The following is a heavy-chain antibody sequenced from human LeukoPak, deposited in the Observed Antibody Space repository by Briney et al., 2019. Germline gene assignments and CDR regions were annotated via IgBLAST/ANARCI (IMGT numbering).Heavy chain of an antibody. CDR1: GGTFSSYA. CDR2: IIPIFGTA. CDR3: ARGGVDTAMVYYDY. Sequence: ASVKVSCKASGGTFSSYAISWVRQAPGQGLEWMGGIIPIFGTANYAQKFQGRVTITTDESTSTAYMELSSLRSEDTAVYYCARGGVDTAMVYYDYWGQGTPVTVSS. V-gene: IGHV1-69*05. D-gene: IGHD5-18*01. J-gene: IGHJ4*02.